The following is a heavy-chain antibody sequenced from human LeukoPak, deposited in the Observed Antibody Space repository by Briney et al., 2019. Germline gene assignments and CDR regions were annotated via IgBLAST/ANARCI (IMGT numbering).Heavy chain of an antibody. CDR2: IDWDDDK. V-gene: IGHV2-70*04. Sequence: SGPALVKPTQTLTLTCTFSGFSLSTSGMRVSWIRQPPGKALEWLPRIDWDDDKFYSTSLKTRLTISKDTSKNQVVLTMTNMDPVDTATYYCARAEYYYGSGSYYDYWGQGTLVTVSS. CDR1: GFSLSTSGMR. D-gene: IGHD3-10*01. J-gene: IGHJ4*02. CDR3: ARAEYYYGSGSYYDY.